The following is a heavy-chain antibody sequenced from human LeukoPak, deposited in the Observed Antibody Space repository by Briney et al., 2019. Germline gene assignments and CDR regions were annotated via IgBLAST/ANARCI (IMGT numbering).Heavy chain of an antibody. V-gene: IGHV3-48*02. D-gene: IGHD6-13*01. CDR2: ITASGTAM. CDR1: GFTFSSYS. CDR3: ARGEDEAAAVWFDP. J-gene: IGHJ5*02. Sequence: GGSLRLSCAASGFTFSSYSMNWVRQAPGKGLEWVSHITASGTAMFYADSVKGRFTISRDNAKNSLYLQMNSLRDEDTAVYYCARGEDEAAAVWFDPWGQGTLVTVSS.